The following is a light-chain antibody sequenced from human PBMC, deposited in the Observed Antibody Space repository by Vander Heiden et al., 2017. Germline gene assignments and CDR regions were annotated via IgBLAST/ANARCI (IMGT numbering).Light chain of an antibody. V-gene: IGKV4-1*01. CDR1: QSVLYSSNNKNY. CDR2: WAS. CDR3: QQYYSTPYT. J-gene: IGKJ2*01. Sequence: DIVMTQSPDSLPVSLCERATINCKSSQSVLYSSNNKNYLAWYQQKPGQPPKLLIYWASTRESGVPDRFSGSGSGTDFTLTISSLQAEDVAVYYCQQYYSTPYTFGQGTKLEIK.